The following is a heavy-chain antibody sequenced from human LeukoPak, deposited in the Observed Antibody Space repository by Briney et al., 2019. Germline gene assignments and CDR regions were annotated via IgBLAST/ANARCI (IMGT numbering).Heavy chain of an antibody. CDR2: IYVGDSDT. Sequence: GESLKISCKGSGYSFSSYWIGWVRQMPGKGLEWMGIIYVGDSDTRYSPSFQGQVTISAEKSITTAYLQWSSLKASDTAMYYCARADDYGSGSYSYWGQGTLVTVSS. V-gene: IGHV5-51*01. D-gene: IGHD3-10*01. J-gene: IGHJ4*02. CDR1: GYSFSSYW. CDR3: ARADDYGSGSYSY.